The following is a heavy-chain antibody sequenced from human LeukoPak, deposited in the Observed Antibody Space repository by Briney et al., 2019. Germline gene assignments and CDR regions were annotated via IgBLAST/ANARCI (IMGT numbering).Heavy chain of an antibody. V-gene: IGHV1-24*01. J-gene: IGHJ3*02. Sequence: ASVTVSCKVSGYTLTELSMHWVRQAPGKGLEWMGGFDPEDDETIYAQKFQGRVTMTEDTSTDTAYMELSSLRSEDTAVYYCTRGWDGDRAFGIWGQGTMVTVTS. D-gene: IGHD3-10*01. CDR1: GYTLTELS. CDR2: FDPEDDET. CDR3: TRGWDGDRAFGI.